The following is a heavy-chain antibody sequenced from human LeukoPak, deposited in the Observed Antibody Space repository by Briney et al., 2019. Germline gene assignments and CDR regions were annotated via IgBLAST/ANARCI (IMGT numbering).Heavy chain of an antibody. CDR3: ARGNDYYDSSGYYFAFDY. V-gene: IGHV1-2*02. CDR2: INPNSGGT. D-gene: IGHD3-22*01. Sequence: ASVKVSCEASGYTFTGYYMHWVRQAPGQGLEWMGWINPNSGGTNYAQKFQGRVTMTRDTSISTAYMELSRLRSDDTAVYYCARGNDYYDSSGYYFAFDYWGQGTLVTVSS. J-gene: IGHJ4*02. CDR1: GYTFTGYY.